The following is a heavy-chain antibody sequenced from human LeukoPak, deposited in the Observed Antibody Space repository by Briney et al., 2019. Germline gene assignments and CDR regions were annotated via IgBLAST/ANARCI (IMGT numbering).Heavy chain of an antibody. Sequence: GESLKISCKGSGYSFTNHWIGWVRQMPGKGLEWMGIIYPGDSDTRYSPSFQGQVTISADKSISTAYLQWSSLKASDTAMYYCARGDIKSIVVVIRAFDIWGQGTKVTVSS. D-gene: IGHD3-22*01. J-gene: IGHJ3*02. CDR2: IYPGDSDT. CDR1: GYSFTNHW. CDR3: ARGDIKSIVVVIRAFDI. V-gene: IGHV5-51*01.